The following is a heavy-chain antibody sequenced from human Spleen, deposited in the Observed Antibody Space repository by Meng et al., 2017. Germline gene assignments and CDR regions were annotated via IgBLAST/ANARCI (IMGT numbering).Heavy chain of an antibody. Sequence: EGQLVESGGGFVKLGGSLRLSCAASGFTFSRAWMNWVRQSPGKGLEWVGRINTIPDGGTVDYAAPVKGRFTISRDDSKNTVYLQMNSLKSEDTAVYYCSGHIDYWGQGTLVTVSS. CDR1: GFTFSRAW. CDR3: SGHIDY. D-gene: IGHD5-12*01. V-gene: IGHV3-15*01. J-gene: IGHJ4*02. CDR2: INTIPDGGTV.